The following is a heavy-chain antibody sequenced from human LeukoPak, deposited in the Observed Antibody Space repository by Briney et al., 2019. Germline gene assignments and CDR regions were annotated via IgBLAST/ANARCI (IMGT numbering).Heavy chain of an antibody. J-gene: IGHJ4*02. CDR3: ARERDYGDYRFDY. Sequence: GGSLRLSCAASGFTFSSYSMNWVRQAPGKGLEWVSYISSSSSTIYYADSVKGRFTISRDNAKNSLYLQTNSLRAEDTAVYYCARERDYGDYRFDYWGQGTLVTVSS. V-gene: IGHV3-48*04. D-gene: IGHD4-17*01. CDR2: ISSSSSTI. CDR1: GFTFSSYS.